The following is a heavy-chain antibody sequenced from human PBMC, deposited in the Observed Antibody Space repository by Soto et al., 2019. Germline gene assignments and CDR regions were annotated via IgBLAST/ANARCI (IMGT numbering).Heavy chain of an antibody. CDR1: GFTFSRYS. CDR3: ARGGVATIFGDS. CDR2: IDSSSKTI. D-gene: IGHD5-12*01. V-gene: IGHV3-48*02. J-gene: IGHJ4*02. Sequence: EVQLVESGGGLVQPGGSLRVSCAASGFTFSRYSMNWVRQAPGKGLEWLSYIDSSSKTIYYADSVKGRFIISRDNAKNSLYLHMNSLRDEDTAVYHCARGGVATIFGDSWGQGTLVTVSS.